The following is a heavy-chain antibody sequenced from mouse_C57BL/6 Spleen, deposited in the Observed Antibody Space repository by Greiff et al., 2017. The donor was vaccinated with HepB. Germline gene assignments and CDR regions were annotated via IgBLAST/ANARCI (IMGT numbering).Heavy chain of an antibody. D-gene: IGHD2-2*01. CDR3: AYGYDGRGDAMDY. V-gene: IGHV14-3*01. CDR1: GFNIKNTY. CDR2: IDPANGNT. J-gene: IGHJ4*01. Sequence: VQLQQSVAELVRPGASVKLSCTASGFNIKNTYMHWVKQRPEQGLEWIGRIDPANGNTKYAPKFQGKATITADTSSNTAYLQLSSLTAEDTAIYYCAYGYDGRGDAMDYWGQGTSVTVSS.